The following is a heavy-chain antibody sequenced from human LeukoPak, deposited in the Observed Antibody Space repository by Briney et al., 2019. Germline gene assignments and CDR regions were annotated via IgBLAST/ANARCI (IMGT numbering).Heavy chain of an antibody. Sequence: ASVKVSCKASGFTLTSSPMQWVRQARGQHLEWIGWIVVGSGNTNYAQKFQERVTITRDMSTTTAHTELSSLRSEDTAVYYCAAGSGWYSPDYWGQGTLVTVSS. V-gene: IGHV1-58*02. J-gene: IGHJ4*02. CDR3: AAGSGWYSPDY. CDR1: GFTLTSSP. D-gene: IGHD6-19*01. CDR2: IVVGSGNT.